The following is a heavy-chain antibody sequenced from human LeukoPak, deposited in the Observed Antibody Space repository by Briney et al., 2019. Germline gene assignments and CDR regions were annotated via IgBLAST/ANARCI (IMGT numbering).Heavy chain of an antibody. V-gene: IGHV4-39*07. CDR2: IYYSGST. CDR3: ARGSWDHEYYFHY. Sequence: SETLSLTCTVSGGSISSSSYYWGWIRQPPGKGLEWIGSIYYSGSTYYNPSLKSRVTISVDTSKNQFSLKLSSVTAADTAVYYCARGSWDHEYYFHYWGQGTLVTVSS. CDR1: GGSISSSSYY. D-gene: IGHD6-13*01. J-gene: IGHJ4*02.